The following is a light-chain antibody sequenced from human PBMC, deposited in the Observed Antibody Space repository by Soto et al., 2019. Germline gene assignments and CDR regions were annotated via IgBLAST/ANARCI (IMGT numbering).Light chain of an antibody. CDR3: SSYTSSSPYV. J-gene: IGLJ1*01. V-gene: IGLV2-14*03. CDR1: SNDVGGYNF. Sequence: QPVLTQPASVSGSPGQSITLSCTGTSNDVGGYNFVSWYQQYPGKAPKLLIYDVSNRPSGVSNRFSGSKSDNTASLTISGLQPEDEADYYCSSYTSSSPYVFGTGTKLTVL. CDR2: DVS.